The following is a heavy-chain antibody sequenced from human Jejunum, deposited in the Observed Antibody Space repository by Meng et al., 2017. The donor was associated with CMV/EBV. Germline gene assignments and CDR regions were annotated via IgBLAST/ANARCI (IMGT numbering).Heavy chain of an antibody. CDR3: ARDAVFGVVTYYYGMDV. CDR2: ISGSSSHI. D-gene: IGHD3-3*01. V-gene: IGHV3-21*01. J-gene: IGHJ6*02. CDR1: FSSYS. Sequence: FSSYSMNWVRQDPGQGLEWVSSISGSSSHIYYADSVKGRFTISRDNAKNSLYLQMNSLRAEDTAVYYCARDAVFGVVTYYYGMDVWGQGTTVTVSS.